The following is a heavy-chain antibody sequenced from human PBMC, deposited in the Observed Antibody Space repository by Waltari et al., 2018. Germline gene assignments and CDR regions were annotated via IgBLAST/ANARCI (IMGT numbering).Heavy chain of an antibody. D-gene: IGHD3-22*01. Sequence: QVQLQQWGAGLLKPSETLSLTCAVYGGSFSGYYWSWSRQPPGKGLEWIGEINHSGSTNYNPSLKSRVTISVDTSKNQFSLKLSSVTAADTAVYYCARGRRSSGYLYWGQGTLVTVSS. CDR3: ARGRRSSGYLY. V-gene: IGHV4-34*01. CDR1: GGSFSGYY. CDR2: INHSGST. J-gene: IGHJ4*02.